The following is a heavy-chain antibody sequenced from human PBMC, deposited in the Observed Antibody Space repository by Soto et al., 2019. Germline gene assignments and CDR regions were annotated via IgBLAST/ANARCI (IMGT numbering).Heavy chain of an antibody. CDR1: GFSFGSFG. CDR2: ISRDGSNS. J-gene: IGHJ4*02. CDR3: ARRNLSFDFDS. V-gene: IGHV3-30*03. Sequence: QIQLVESGGGVVQPGGSLRLSCSASGFSFGSFGMHWVRQAPGEGLEWVAFISRDGSNSFYGDSVKGRFTLSRDNARNTVYLQMSNTRGEDTALYYGARRNLSFDFDSWGQGTLVIVSS.